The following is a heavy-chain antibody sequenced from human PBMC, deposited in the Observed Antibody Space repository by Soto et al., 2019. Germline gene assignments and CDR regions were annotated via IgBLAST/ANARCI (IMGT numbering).Heavy chain of an antibody. CDR2: IIRIFGSP. V-gene: IGHV1-69*12. CDR1: GGTFSSYA. D-gene: IGHD3-10*01. J-gene: IGHJ6*02. CDR3: SRQGSNEYDYSGMDV. Sequence: QVQLVQSGAEVKKPGSSVKVSCQASGGTFSSYAINWVRQAPGQGLKGMGGIIRIFGSPDYAQRFQGRVTITAAESTSTAYTELSSLRSEDTAVYYCSRQGSNEYDYSGMDVWGQGTKVIVSS.